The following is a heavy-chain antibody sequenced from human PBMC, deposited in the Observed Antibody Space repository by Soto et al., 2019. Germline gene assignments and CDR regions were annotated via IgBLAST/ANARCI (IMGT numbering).Heavy chain of an antibody. D-gene: IGHD3-16*01. V-gene: IGHV5-10-1*01. Sequence: GESLKISCKGSGYSFTSYWISWVRQMPGKGLEWMGRIDPSDSYTKYSPSFQGHVTISADKSISTAYLQWSSLKASDTAMYYCSSNQNGNYYYVMYVCPQGTTVTVS. CDR2: IDPSDSYT. CDR1: GYSFTSYW. J-gene: IGHJ6*02. CDR3: SSNQNGNYYYVMYV.